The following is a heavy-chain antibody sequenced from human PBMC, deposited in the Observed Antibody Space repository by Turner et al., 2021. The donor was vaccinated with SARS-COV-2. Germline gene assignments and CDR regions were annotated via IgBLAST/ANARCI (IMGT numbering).Heavy chain of an antibody. V-gene: IGHV3-33*01. CDR1: GFTFSSYG. CDR2: IWYDGSNK. J-gene: IGHJ3*02. CDR3: ARDHYYDSSGYTLDAFDI. Sequence: QVQLVESGGGVVQSGRSLRLSCAASGFTFSSYGMHWVRQAPGKGLEWVAVIWYDGSNKYYADSVKGRFTISRDKSKNTLYLQMNSLRAEDTAVYYCARDHYYDSSGYTLDAFDIWGQGTMVTISS. D-gene: IGHD3-22*01.